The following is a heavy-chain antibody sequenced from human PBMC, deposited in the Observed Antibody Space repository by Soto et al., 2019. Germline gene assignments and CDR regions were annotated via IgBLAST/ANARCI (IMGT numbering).Heavy chain of an antibody. CDR1: GYSFTSYW. Sequence: PGESLKISCKGSGYSFTSYWIGWVRQMPGKGLEWMGIIYPGDSDTRYSPSFQGQVTISADKSNSTAYLQWSSLKASDTAMYYCARQGQLGLDYYGMDVWGQGTTVTVSS. CDR3: ARQGQLGLDYYGMDV. D-gene: IGHD6-6*01. CDR2: IYPGDSDT. V-gene: IGHV5-51*01. J-gene: IGHJ6*02.